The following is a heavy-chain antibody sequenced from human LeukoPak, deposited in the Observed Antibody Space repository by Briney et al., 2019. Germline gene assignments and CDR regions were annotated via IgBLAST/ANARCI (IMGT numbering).Heavy chain of an antibody. CDR3: ARAEGEDNSGWFFSAFDL. CDR2: ISYDGSNT. J-gene: IGHJ3*01. CDR1: GFTFSSYA. V-gene: IGHV3-30-3*01. D-gene: IGHD6-19*01. Sequence: PGGSLRLSCAASGFTFSSYAMHWVRQVPGKGLEWVAVISYDGSNTYYADSVKGRFTISRDNSKNTLYLQMNSLRVEDTALYYCARAEGEDNSGWFFSAFDLWGQGTMVTVSS.